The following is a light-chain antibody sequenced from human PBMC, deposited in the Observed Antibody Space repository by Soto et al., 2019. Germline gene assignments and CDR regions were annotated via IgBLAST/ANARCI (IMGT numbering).Light chain of an antibody. CDR2: SND. V-gene: IGLV1-44*01. Sequence: QLVLTQAPSASGTPGQRVTISCSGSSSNIGSNTVSWYQQVPGTAPKLLIYSNDQRPSGVPDRFSGSKSGTSASLAIGGLQSEDEADYYCVAWDGSLNGWVFGGGTKLTVL. CDR1: SSNIGSNT. CDR3: VAWDGSLNGWV. J-gene: IGLJ2*01.